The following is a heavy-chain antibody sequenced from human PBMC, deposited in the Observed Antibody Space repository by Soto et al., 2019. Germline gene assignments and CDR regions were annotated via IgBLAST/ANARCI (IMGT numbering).Heavy chain of an antibody. J-gene: IGHJ6*02. Sequence: LSLTCAVYGGSFSGYYWSWIRQPPGKGLEWIGEINHSGSTNYNPSLKSRVTISVDTSKNQFSLKLSSVTAADTAVYYCARGYSNFYYYYGMDVWGQGTTVTVSS. CDR3: ARGYSNFYYYYGMDV. D-gene: IGHD4-4*01. V-gene: IGHV4-34*01. CDR1: GGSFSGYY. CDR2: INHSGST.